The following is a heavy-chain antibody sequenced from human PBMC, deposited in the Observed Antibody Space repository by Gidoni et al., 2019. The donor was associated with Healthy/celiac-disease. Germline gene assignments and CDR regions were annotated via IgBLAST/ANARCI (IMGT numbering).Heavy chain of an antibody. CDR3: ARAGPRASFMLF. J-gene: IGHJ4*02. Sequence: EVQLVESGGGLVQPGGSLRLSCAASGFTFSSYWMHWVRQAPGKGLVWVSRINGDGSSTSYADSVKGRFTISRDNAKNTLYLQMNSLRAEDTAVYYCARAGPRASFMLFWGQGTLVTVSS. D-gene: IGHD3-10*01. V-gene: IGHV3-74*01. CDR2: INGDGSST. CDR1: GFTFSSYW.